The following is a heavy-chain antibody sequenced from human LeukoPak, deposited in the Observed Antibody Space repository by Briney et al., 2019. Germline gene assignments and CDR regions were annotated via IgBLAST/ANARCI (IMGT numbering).Heavy chain of an antibody. CDR2: MNPNSGNT. CDR3: ASSKGLYGSGFDY. Sequence: ASVKVSCKASGYTFTSYDINWVRQATGQGLEWMGWMNPNSGNTGYAQKFQGRVTITRNTSISTAYMELSSLRSEDTAVYYCASSKGLYGSGFDYWGQGTLVTVSS. V-gene: IGHV1-8*03. CDR1: GYTFTSYD. J-gene: IGHJ4*02. D-gene: IGHD3-10*01.